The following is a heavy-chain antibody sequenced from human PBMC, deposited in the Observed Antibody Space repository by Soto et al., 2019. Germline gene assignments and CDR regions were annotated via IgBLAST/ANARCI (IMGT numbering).Heavy chain of an antibody. D-gene: IGHD2-15*01. CDR2: IIPIFGTA. Sequence: QVQLVQSGAEVKKPGSSVKVSCQASGGTFSSYAISWVRQAPGQGLEWMGGIIPIFGTANYAQKFQGRFTITSEESTSTAYMELSSLRSEDTAVYYCARVPGYCSCGSCYNYYYGMDVWGQGTTVTVSS. J-gene: IGHJ6*02. V-gene: IGHV1-69*01. CDR3: ARVPGYCSCGSCYNYYYGMDV. CDR1: GGTFSSYA.